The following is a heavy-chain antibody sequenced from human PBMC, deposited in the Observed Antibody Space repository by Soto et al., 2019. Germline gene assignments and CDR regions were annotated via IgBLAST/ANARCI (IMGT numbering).Heavy chain of an antibody. CDR3: ASSSGSYTGWFDP. V-gene: IGHV4-59*08. J-gene: IGHJ5*02. Sequence: SETLSLTCTVSGGSISSFYWSWIRQPPGKGLEWIGNIYYSGSTNYNPSLKSRVTISVDTSQNQFSLKLSSVTAADTAVYYCASSSGSYTGWFDPWGQGTLVTVSS. CDR2: IYYSGST. CDR1: GGSISSFY. D-gene: IGHD3-10*01.